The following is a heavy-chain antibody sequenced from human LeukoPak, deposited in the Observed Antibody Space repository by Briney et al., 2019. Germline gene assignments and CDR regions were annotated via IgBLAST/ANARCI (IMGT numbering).Heavy chain of an antibody. D-gene: IGHD2-15*01. Sequence: GGSLRLSCAASGFTYSSYAMSWVRQAPGKGLEWVSAISGSGGSTYYADSVKGRFTISRDNSKNTLYLQMNSLRAEDTAVYYCAKHRDIFYYFDYWGQGTLVTVSS. CDR2: ISGSGGST. CDR3: AKHRDIFYYFDY. J-gene: IGHJ4*02. CDR1: GFTYSSYA. V-gene: IGHV3-23*01.